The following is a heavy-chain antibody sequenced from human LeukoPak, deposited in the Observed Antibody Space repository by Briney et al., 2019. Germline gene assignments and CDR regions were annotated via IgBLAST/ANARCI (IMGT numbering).Heavy chain of an antibody. Sequence: GSLRLSCAASGFTVSSNYMSWVRQAPGKGLEWVSVIYSGGSTYYADSVKGRFTISRDNSKNTLYLQMNSLRAEDTAVYYCAKFPYGSGSYYKYYLDYWGQGTLVTVSS. CDR1: GFTVSSNY. CDR2: IYSGGST. D-gene: IGHD3-10*01. J-gene: IGHJ4*02. V-gene: IGHV3-53*01. CDR3: AKFPYGSGSYYKYYLDY.